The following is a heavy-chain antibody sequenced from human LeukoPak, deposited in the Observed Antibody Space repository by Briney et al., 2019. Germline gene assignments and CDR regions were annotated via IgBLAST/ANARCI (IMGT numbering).Heavy chain of an antibody. CDR1: GGSFSGYY. J-gene: IGHJ4*02. CDR2: INHSGST. Sequence: SETLSLTCAVYGGSFSGYYWSWIRQPPGEGLEWIGEINHSGSTNYNPSLKSRVTISVDTSKNQFSLKLSSVTAADTAVYYCAGASIAAAGPFDYWGQGTLVTVSS. V-gene: IGHV4-34*01. CDR3: AGASIAAAGPFDY. D-gene: IGHD6-13*01.